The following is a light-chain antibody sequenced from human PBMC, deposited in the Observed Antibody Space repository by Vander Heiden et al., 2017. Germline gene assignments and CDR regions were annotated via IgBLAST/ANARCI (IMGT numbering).Light chain of an antibody. CDR3: QAWDSSTEV. Sequence: SYELTQPPSVSVSPGQTASITCSGDKLGDKYACWYQQKPGQSPVLVIYQDSKRPSGIPERFSGSNSGNTATLIISGTQAMDEADYYCQAWDSSTEVFGGGTKL. CDR2: QDS. J-gene: IGLJ2*01. CDR1: KLGDKY. V-gene: IGLV3-1*01.